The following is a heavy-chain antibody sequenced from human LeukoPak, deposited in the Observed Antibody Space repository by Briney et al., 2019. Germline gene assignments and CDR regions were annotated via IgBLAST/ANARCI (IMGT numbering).Heavy chain of an antibody. J-gene: IGHJ4*02. CDR1: GYSFTSYW. Sequence: LGESLQISCKGSGYSFTSYWIGWVRQMPGKGLERMGIIYPGDSDTRYSPSFQGQVTISADKSISTAYLPWSSLKASDTAMYYCARHGDNYDSSGYYLSHVDYWGQGTLVTVSS. CDR2: IYPGDSDT. D-gene: IGHD3-22*01. V-gene: IGHV5-51*01. CDR3: ARHGDNYDSSGYYLSHVDY.